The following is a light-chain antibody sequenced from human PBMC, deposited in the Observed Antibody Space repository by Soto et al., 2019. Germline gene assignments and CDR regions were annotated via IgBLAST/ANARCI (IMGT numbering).Light chain of an antibody. V-gene: IGLV2-11*01. CDR3: CSYAGRYTDV. CDR1: SSDVGVYNY. Sequence: QSALTQPRSVSGSPGQSVSISCTGTSSDVGVYNYVSWYQQHPGKAPKVMIYDVSKRPSGVPDRFSGSKSGNTASLTISGLQSEDEADYYCCSYAGRYTDVFGRGTKLTVL. CDR2: DVS. J-gene: IGLJ1*01.